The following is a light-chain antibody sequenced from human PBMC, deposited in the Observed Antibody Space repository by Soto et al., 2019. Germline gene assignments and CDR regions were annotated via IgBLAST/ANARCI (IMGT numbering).Light chain of an antibody. CDR3: CSYAGGTNL. CDR1: SSDVGTYNL. CDR2: EAT. J-gene: IGLJ2*01. Sequence: QSALTQPASVSGSPGQSITISCTGTSSDVGTYNLVSWYQQHPGKVPKLLIYEATKRPSGVSHRFSASTSGITASLTISGLQAEDEAHYYCCSYAGGTNLFGGGTKLTVL. V-gene: IGLV2-23*01.